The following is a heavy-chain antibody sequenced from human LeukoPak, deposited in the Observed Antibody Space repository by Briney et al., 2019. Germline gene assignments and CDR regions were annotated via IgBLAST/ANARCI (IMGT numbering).Heavy chain of an antibody. Sequence: TPSETLSLTCAVYGGSLSGYYWSWIRQPPGKGLECIVEINHSGSTNYNPSLKSRVTISVDTSKNQFSLKLSSVTAADTAVYYCARGPPYYDFWSGYYNPTTYYFDYWGQGTLVTVSS. J-gene: IGHJ4*02. V-gene: IGHV4-34*01. CDR1: GGSLSGYY. CDR2: INHSGST. D-gene: IGHD3-3*01. CDR3: ARGPPYYDFWSGYYNPTTYYFDY.